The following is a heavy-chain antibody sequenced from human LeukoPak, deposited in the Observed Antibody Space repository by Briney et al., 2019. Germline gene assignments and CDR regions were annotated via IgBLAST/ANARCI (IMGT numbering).Heavy chain of an antibody. CDR3: ARRPRGNWFDP. V-gene: IGHV4-30-4*08. CDR1: GGSFSSENYF. CDR2: ISYSGST. Sequence: SQTLSLTCTVSGGSFSSENYFWSWIRQHPVKGLEWIGYISYSGSTYYNPSLKSRVTISVDTSKNQFSLKLSSVTAADTAVYYCARRPRGNWFDPWGQGTLVTVSS. J-gene: IGHJ5*02.